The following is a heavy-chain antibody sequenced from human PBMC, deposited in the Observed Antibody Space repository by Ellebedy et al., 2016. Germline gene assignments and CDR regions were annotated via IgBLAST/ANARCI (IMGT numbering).Heavy chain of an antibody. J-gene: IGHJ6*02. D-gene: IGHD2-2*01. CDR1: GFTFSSYW. CDR2: INSDGSST. CDR3: ARGCSSTSCWDYYYGMDV. V-gene: IGHV3-74*01. Sequence: GESLKISCAASGFTFSSYWMHWVRQAPGKGLVWVSRINSDGSSTSYADSVKGRFTISRDNAKNTLYLQMNSLRAEDTAVYYCARGCSSTSCWDYYYGMDVWGQGTTVTVSS.